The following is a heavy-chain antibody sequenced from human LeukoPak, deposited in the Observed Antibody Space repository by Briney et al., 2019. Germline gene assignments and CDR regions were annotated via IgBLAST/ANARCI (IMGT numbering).Heavy chain of an antibody. CDR3: ARILDSAWGELGY. D-gene: IGHD6-19*01. V-gene: IGHV3-30*02. CDR2: IMYDGSNK. J-gene: IGHJ4*02. CDR1: GFTFSTYG. Sequence: GGSLRLSCAASGFTFSTYGMHWVRQAPGRGLEWVAFIMYDGSNKYYADLVKGRFILSRDNSKNTLYLQMNSLRPDDTAVYYCARILDSAWGELGYWGQGTLVTVSS.